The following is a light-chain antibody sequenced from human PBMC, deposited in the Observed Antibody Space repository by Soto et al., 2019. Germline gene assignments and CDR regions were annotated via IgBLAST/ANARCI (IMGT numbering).Light chain of an antibody. CDR2: GAS. Sequence: IVLTQSPDTLSLSPGERATLSCRASQRVSSNLAWYQQKPGQAPRLLIYGASTRATGIPARFSGSGSGTEFTLTISSLQSEDFAVYYCQQYNNWPPLTFGGGTKVDIK. J-gene: IGKJ4*01. CDR3: QQYNNWPPLT. V-gene: IGKV3-15*01. CDR1: QRVSSN.